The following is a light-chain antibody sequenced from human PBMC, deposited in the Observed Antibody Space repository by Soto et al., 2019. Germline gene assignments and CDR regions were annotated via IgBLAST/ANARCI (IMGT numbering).Light chain of an antibody. CDR2: EVT. CDR3: ASYAGSRTYV. V-gene: IGLV2-23*02. J-gene: IGLJ1*01. Sequence: QSAVTQPASVSGSPEQSVTISCSGSDIGNYNLVSWYQHLPGRAPKLLIFEVTMWPSGISDRFSGSKSASTASLTISGLQAEDEGDYYCASYAGSRTYVFGSGTKLTVL. CDR1: SDIGNYNL.